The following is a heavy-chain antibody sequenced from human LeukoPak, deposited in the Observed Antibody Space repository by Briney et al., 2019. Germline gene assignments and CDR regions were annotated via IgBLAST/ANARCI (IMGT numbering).Heavy chain of an antibody. D-gene: IGHD2-2*01. CDR1: GGTFSSYA. CDR3: AAGVPAASKYYYYYYMDV. CDR2: IIPIFGTA. Sequence: ASVNVSCKACGGTFSSYAISWVRQAPGQGVEWMGGIIPIFGTANYAQKFQGRVTITADESTSTAYMELSSLRSEDKAVYYCAAGVPAASKYYYYYYMDVWGKGTTVTVSS. J-gene: IGHJ6*03. V-gene: IGHV1-69*13.